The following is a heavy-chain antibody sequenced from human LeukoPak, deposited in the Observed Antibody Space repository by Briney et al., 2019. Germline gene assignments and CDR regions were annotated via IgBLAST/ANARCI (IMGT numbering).Heavy chain of an antibody. V-gene: IGHV1-46*01. CDR2: INPSGGST. D-gene: IGHD3-10*01. CDR1: GYTFTRYY. CDR3: ARGSGSSIYYYYYGMDV. Sequence: ASVKVSCKASGYTFTRYYLHWERQAPGQWLEWMGIINPSGGSTSYAQTFQGRVTMTRDTSTSTVYMELSSLRSEDTAVYYCARGSGSSIYYYYYGMDVWGQGTTVTVSS. J-gene: IGHJ6*02.